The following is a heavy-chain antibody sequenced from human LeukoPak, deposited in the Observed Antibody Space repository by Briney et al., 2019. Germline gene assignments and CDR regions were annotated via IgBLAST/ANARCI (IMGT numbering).Heavy chain of an antibody. V-gene: IGHV3-23*01. CDR2: FSPSGGSI. Sequence: GGSLRLSCAASGFXFSNYAMTWVRQAPGKGLEWVSTFSPSGGSIYYVDSVKGRFTISRDNSKSTLYLQMNSLRAEDTAVYYCAKDDGGSPPDAFDIWGQGTMVTVFS. CDR3: AKDDGGSPPDAFDI. J-gene: IGHJ3*02. CDR1: GFXFSNYA. D-gene: IGHD1-26*01.